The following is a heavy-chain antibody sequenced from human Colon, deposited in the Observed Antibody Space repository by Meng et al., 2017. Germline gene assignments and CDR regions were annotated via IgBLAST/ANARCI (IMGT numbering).Heavy chain of an antibody. J-gene: IGHJ4*02. Sequence: QWPLEESGPGLLRPSDTLALTCTVSGGSVSSGSHYWSWIRQPPGKGLEWIGYIDYSRSINYYPSLKSRVTMSVDTSKNQFFLNLSSVTAADTAVYYCAGGPWELDYWGQGTLVTVSS. CDR2: IDYSRSI. CDR3: AGGPWELDY. V-gene: IGHV4-61*01. D-gene: IGHD1-26*01. CDR1: GGSVSSGSHY.